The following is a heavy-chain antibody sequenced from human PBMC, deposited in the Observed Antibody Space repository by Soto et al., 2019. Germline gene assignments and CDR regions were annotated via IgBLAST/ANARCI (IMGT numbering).Heavy chain of an antibody. CDR2: IYYSGST. CDR3: ARQYYGDYVDSPFDY. V-gene: IGHV4-59*08. CDR1: GGSISSYY. D-gene: IGHD4-17*01. J-gene: IGHJ4*02. Sequence: SETLSLTCTVSGGSISSYYWSWIRQPPGKGLEWIGYIYYSGSTNYNPSLKSRVTISVDTSKNQFSLKLSSVTAADTAVYYCARQYYGDYVDSPFDYWGQGTLVTVSS.